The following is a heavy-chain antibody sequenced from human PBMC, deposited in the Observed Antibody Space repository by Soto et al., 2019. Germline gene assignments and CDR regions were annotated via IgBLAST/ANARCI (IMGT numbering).Heavy chain of an antibody. V-gene: IGHV3-30-3*01. J-gene: IGHJ6*02. Sequence: QVQLVESGGGVVQPGRSLRLSCAASGFTFSSYAMHWVRQAPGKGLEWVAVISYDGSNKYYADSVKGRFTISRDNSKNTLYLQMNSLRAEDTAVYHCARDSDFWSFMDVWGQGTTVTVSS. CDR2: ISYDGSNK. D-gene: IGHD3-3*01. CDR3: ARDSDFWSFMDV. CDR1: GFTFSSYA.